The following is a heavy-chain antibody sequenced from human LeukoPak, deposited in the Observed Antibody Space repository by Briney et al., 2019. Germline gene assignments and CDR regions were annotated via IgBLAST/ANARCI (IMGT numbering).Heavy chain of an antibody. CDR3: VRGAGVYNYDSSGYDC. J-gene: IGHJ4*02. D-gene: IGHD3-22*01. V-gene: IGHV3-30-3*01. CDR2: ISYDGSSK. CDR1: GFTFSNYA. Sequence: QSGTSLRLSCAASGFTFSNYAMYWVRQAPGKGLEWVTLISYDGSSKYYADSVKGRLTISRDNSKNTLSLQMNSLRVEDTAAYYCVRGAGVYNYDSSGYDCWGQGTLVTVSS.